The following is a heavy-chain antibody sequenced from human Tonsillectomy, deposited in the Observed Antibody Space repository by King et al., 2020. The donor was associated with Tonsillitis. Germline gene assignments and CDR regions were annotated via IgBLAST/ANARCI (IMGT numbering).Heavy chain of an antibody. Sequence: VQLQESGPGLVKPSETLSLTCTVSGGSISSYYWSWIRQPPGKGLEWIGDIYYSGSTNYNPPLKSRVTISVDTSKNQFSLKLSSVTAADTAVYYCARGTIGGHFDYWGQGTLVTVSS. CDR2: IYYSGST. D-gene: IGHD1-26*01. CDR1: GGSISSYY. CDR3: ARGTIGGHFDY. V-gene: IGHV4-59*01. J-gene: IGHJ4*02.